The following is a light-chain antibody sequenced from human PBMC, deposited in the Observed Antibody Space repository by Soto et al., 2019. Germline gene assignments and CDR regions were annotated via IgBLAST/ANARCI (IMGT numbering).Light chain of an antibody. CDR1: QSISSF. CDR2: AAS. CDR3: QQSFNLPRT. V-gene: IGKV1-39*01. Sequence: DIEMTQSPSSLSASVGETITITCRASQSISSFLNWFQHSPGQPPKLLLFAASNLHAGVPPRFSGSGSGTSFSLTIRSLQPEDFATYYGQQSFNLPRTFGPGTRVEFK. J-gene: IGKJ1*01.